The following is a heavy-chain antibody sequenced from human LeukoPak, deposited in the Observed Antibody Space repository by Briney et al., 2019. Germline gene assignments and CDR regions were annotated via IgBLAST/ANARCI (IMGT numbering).Heavy chain of an antibody. Sequence: KTGGSLRLSCTASGFTFGDYAMSWFRQAPGKGLEWVGFIRSKAYGGTTEYAASVKGRFTISRDDSKSIAYLQMNSLKTEDTAVHYCTTEPGIAAAAPPPFDYWGQGTLVTVSS. CDR2: IRSKAYGGTT. D-gene: IGHD6-13*01. CDR3: TTEPGIAAAAPPPFDY. V-gene: IGHV3-49*05. CDR1: GFTFGDYA. J-gene: IGHJ4*02.